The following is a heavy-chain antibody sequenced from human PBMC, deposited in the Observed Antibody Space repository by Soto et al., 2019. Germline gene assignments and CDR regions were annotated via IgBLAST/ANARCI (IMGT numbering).Heavy chain of an antibody. CDR2: IIPILGIA. Sequence: QVQLVQSGAEVKKPGSSVKVSCKASGGTFSSNTISWVRQAPGQGLELMGRIIPILGIANYAQKFQGRVTITAEKSTSTAYMELSSLRSEYTAVYYCADLGVADTGMDVWGQGTTVTVSS. J-gene: IGHJ6*02. D-gene: IGHD2-15*01. V-gene: IGHV1-69*02. CDR3: ADLGVADTGMDV. CDR1: GGTFSSNT.